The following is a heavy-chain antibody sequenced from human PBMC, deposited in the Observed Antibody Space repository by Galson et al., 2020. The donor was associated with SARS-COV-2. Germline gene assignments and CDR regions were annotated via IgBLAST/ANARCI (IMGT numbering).Heavy chain of an antibody. V-gene: IGHV4-59*01. CDR3: ARTSGSYFYYYGMDV. J-gene: IGHJ6*02. CDR2: VHYSGST. Sequence: SQTLSLTCTVSGGSIDTYYWSWIRQPPGKGLEWIGYVHYSGSTNYSPSLKSRVTISVDKSKNQFSLKLTSVAAADTAVYYCARTSGSYFYYYGMDVWGQGTTVAVSS. D-gene: IGHD1-26*01. CDR1: GGSIDTYY.